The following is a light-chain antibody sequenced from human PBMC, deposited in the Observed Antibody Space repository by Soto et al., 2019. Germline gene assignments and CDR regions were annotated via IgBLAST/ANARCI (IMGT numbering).Light chain of an antibody. J-gene: IGLJ2*01. CDR2: DVS. CDR1: SSDVGGSDY. Sequence: QSALTQPASVSGSPGQSITISCIGTSSDVGGSDYVSWYQQHPGKAPKLVIHDVSNRPSGVSDRFSGSKSGNTASLTISGLQAEDEADYYCCSYTRSNSLVLFGGGTKLTVL. V-gene: IGLV2-14*01. CDR3: CSYTRSNSLVL.